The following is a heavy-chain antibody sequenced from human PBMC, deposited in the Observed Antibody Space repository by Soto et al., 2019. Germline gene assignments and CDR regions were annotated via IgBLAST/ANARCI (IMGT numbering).Heavy chain of an antibody. J-gene: IGHJ6*03. CDR3: ARELRYPDPPYYYYYMDV. V-gene: IGHV1-46*03. CDR1: GYTFTSYY. CDR2: INPSGGST. D-gene: IGHD3-9*01. Sequence: ASVKVSCKASGYTFTSYYMHWVRQAPGQGLEWMGIINPSGGSTSYAQKFQGRVTMTRDTSTSTVYMELSSLRSEDTAVYYCARELRYPDPPYYYYYMDVSGKGTTVTVS.